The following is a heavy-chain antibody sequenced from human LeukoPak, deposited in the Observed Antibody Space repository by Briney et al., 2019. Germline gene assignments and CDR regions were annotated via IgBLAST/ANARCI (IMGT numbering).Heavy chain of an antibody. CDR3: ARPHTAMVKGYYYYYMDV. D-gene: IGHD5-18*01. CDR1: GYTFTGYY. V-gene: IGHV1-2*02. Sequence: ASVKVSCKASGYTFTGYYMHWVRQAPGQGLEWMGWINPNSGDTNYAQKFQGRVTMTRDTSISTAYMELSRLRSDDTAVYYCARPHTAMVKGYYYYYMDVWGKGTTVTVSS. J-gene: IGHJ6*03. CDR2: INPNSGDT.